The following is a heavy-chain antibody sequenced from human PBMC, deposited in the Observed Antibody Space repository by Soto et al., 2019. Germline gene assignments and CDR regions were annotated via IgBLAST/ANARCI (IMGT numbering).Heavy chain of an antibody. D-gene: IGHD3-3*01. Sequence: GASVKVSCKASGYTFTGYYMHWVRQAPGQGLEWMGWINPNSGGTNYAQKFQGWVTMTRDTSISTAYMELSRLRSDDTAVYYCALIFGPTHTKNGDYYGMDVWGQGTTVTVSS. CDR2: INPNSGGT. J-gene: IGHJ6*02. CDR1: GYTFTGYY. V-gene: IGHV1-2*04. CDR3: ALIFGPTHTKNGDYYGMDV.